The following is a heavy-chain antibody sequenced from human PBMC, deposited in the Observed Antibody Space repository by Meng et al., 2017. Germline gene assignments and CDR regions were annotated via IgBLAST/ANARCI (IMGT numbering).Heavy chain of an antibody. D-gene: IGHD2-2*01. CDR2: ISAYNGNT. J-gene: IGHJ5*02. CDR3: ARDLIVVVPAAIYSVSPDFDP. V-gene: IGHV1-18*04. CDR1: GYTFTGYY. Sequence: ASVKVSCKASGYTFTGYYRHWVRQAPGQGLEWMGWISAYNGNTNYAQKLQGRVTMTTDTSTSTAYMELRSLRSDDTAVYYCARDLIVVVPAAIYSVSPDFDPWGQGTLVTVSS.